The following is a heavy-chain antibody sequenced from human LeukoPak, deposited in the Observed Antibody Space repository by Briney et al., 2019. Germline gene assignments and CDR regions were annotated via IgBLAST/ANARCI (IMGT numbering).Heavy chain of an antibody. D-gene: IGHD5-24*01. CDR2: IYRSGGT. V-gene: IGHV3-53*01. Sequence: GGSLRLSCTASGFPISSHYISWVRQAPGKGLDWVSVIYRSGGTYFADSVKGRFTISRDDSQNTVSLQMNNLRAEDTAVYYCTRTIPPAHWGQGTLVTVSS. J-gene: IGHJ4*02. CDR3: TRTIPPAH. CDR1: GFPISSHY.